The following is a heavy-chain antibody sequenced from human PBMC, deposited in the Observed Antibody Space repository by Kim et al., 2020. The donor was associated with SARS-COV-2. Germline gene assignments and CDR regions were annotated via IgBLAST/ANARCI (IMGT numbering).Heavy chain of an antibody. V-gene: IGHV6-1*01. D-gene: IGHD7-27*01. CDR1: GDFVSTNAAG. J-gene: IGHJ4*02. CDR2: TYYKSKWFN. CDR3: AREPLGPPSRYEY. Sequence: SQTLSLTCAISGDFVSTNAAGWNWIRQSPSRGLEWLGRTYYKSKWFNDYAVPVKTRITIKPDTSKNHFSLQLDFVTPEDMAVYYCAREPLGPPSRYEYWGQGILVTVSS.